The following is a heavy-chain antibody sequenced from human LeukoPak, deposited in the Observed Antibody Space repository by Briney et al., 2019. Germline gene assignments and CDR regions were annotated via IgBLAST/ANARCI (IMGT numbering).Heavy chain of an antibody. CDR3: ARDIYYGSGSYSLRRYAFDI. D-gene: IGHD3-10*01. V-gene: IGHV3-48*03. CDR2: ISSSSSTI. CDR1: GFTFSSYE. Sequence: PGGSLRLSCAASGFTFSSYEMNWVRQAPGKGLEWVSYISSSSSTIYYADSVKGRFTISRDNAKNSLYLQMNSLRAEDTAVYYCARDIYYGSGSYSLRRYAFDIWGQGTMVTVSS. J-gene: IGHJ3*02.